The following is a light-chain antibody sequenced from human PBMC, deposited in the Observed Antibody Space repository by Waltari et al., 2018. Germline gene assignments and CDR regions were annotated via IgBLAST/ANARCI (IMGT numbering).Light chain of an antibody. V-gene: IGKV1-12*01. CDR2: TAS. CDR1: QDIGSW. J-gene: IGKJ4*01. Sequence: DIQMTQSPSSVSASVGDRVTITCRASQDIGSWLAWYQQKPGKAPNLLISTASSLESGVPSRFSGSGSGTDFTLTINSLWPEDFATYSCLQVSSFPVTFGGGTKVEV. CDR3: LQVSSFPVT.